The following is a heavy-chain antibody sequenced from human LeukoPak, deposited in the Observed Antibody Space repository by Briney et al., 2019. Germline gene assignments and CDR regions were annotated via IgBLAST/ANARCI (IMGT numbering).Heavy chain of an antibody. Sequence: GGSLRLSCAASGFTFSSYSMNWVRQAPGKGLEWVSSISSSGSYIYYADSVKGRFTISRDNAKNSLYLQMNSLRAEDTAVYYCARVPYYDILTGWAPDDYWGQGTLVTVSS. J-gene: IGHJ4*02. D-gene: IGHD3-9*01. CDR1: GFTFSSYS. CDR2: ISSSGSYI. V-gene: IGHV3-21*01. CDR3: ARVPYYDILTGWAPDDY.